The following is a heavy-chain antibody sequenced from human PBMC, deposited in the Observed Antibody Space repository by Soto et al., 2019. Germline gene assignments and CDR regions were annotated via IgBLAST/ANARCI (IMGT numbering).Heavy chain of an antibody. Sequence: SETLSLTCAVYGGSFSGYYWSWIRQPPGKGLEWIGEINHSGSTNYNPSLESRVTISVDTSKNQFSLKLSSVTAADTAVYYCARGTIYYYGSGRNFDYWGQGTLVTV. CDR1: GGSFSGYY. V-gene: IGHV4-34*01. CDR2: INHSGST. D-gene: IGHD3-10*01. CDR3: ARGTIYYYGSGRNFDY. J-gene: IGHJ4*02.